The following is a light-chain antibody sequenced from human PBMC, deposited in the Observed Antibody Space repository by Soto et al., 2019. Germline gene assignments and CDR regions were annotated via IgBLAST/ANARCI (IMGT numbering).Light chain of an antibody. CDR3: QQYRSSPFT. Sequence: DIVMTQSPDSLAVSLGERATINCKSSQSVLYNSNNKNYLAWYQQKPGQATKMLIYWASTREAGVPDRFSGSGSGTNFTLTVSSLQAEDVAVYYCQQYRSSPFTFGPGTKVDIK. CDR2: WAS. CDR1: QSVLYNSNNKNY. V-gene: IGKV4-1*01. J-gene: IGKJ3*01.